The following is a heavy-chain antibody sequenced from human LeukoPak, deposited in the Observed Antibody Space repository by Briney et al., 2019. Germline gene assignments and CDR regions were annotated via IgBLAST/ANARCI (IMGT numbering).Heavy chain of an antibody. J-gene: IGHJ4*02. D-gene: IGHD6-6*01. V-gene: IGHV3-23*01. CDR3: AKPLYSSSSGFEY. CDR1: GFPFSSHG. CDR2: ISGSGGST. Sequence: GGSLRLSCAASGFPFSSHGMSWVRQARGKGLEWVSAISGSGGSTYYADSVKGRFTISRDNSKNTLYLQMNSLRTEDTAVYYCAKPLYSSSSGFEYWGQGTLVTVSS.